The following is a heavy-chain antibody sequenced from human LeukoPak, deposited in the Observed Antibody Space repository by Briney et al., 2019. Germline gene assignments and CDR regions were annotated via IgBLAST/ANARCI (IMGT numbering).Heavy chain of an antibody. J-gene: IGHJ4*02. CDR3: ARDGAYDSSGYCFDY. Sequence: PGGSLRLSCAASGFTFSSYAMHWVRQAPGKGLEWVAVISYDGSNKYYADSVKGRFTISRDNSKNTLYLQMNSLRAEDTAVYYCARDGAYDSSGYCFDYWGQGTLVTVSS. CDR1: GFTFSSYA. V-gene: IGHV3-30-3*01. D-gene: IGHD3-22*01. CDR2: ISYDGSNK.